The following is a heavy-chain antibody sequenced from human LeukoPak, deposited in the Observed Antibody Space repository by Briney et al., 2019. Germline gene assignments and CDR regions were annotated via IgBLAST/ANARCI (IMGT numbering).Heavy chain of an antibody. Sequence: SETLSLTCSVSGGPISGYHWSWIRQPPGKGLEWIGYIYYSGTSETTNYNPSLKSRVTISVHTSKNQFSLDLSSVTAADTAVYYCARWNSGGDYWGQGTLVTVSS. CDR3: ARWNSGGDY. CDR1: GGPISGYH. V-gene: IGHV4-59*01. CDR2: IYYSGTSETT. D-gene: IGHD1/OR15-1a*01. J-gene: IGHJ4*02.